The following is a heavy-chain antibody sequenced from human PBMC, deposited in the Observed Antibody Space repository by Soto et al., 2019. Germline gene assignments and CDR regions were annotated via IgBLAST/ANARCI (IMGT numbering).Heavy chain of an antibody. J-gene: IGHJ4*02. Sequence: PSETLSLTCAVYGGSFSGYYWSWIRQPPGKGLEWIGEINHSGSTNYNPSLKSRVTISVDTSKNQFSLKLSSVTAADTAVYYCARRRFLEWLFINWGQGTLVTVSS. CDR1: GGSFSGYY. CDR3: ARRRFLEWLFIN. D-gene: IGHD3-3*01. CDR2: INHSGST. V-gene: IGHV4-34*01.